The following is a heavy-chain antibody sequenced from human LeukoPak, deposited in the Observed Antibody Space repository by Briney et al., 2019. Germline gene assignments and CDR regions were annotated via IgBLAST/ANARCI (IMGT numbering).Heavy chain of an antibody. J-gene: IGHJ3*02. CDR1: GGTFSSYA. V-gene: IGHV1-69*04. CDR3: ARDWGFGSGSYNAFDI. Sequence: SVKVSCKASGGTFSSYAISWVRQAPGQGLEWMGRIIPILGIANYAQKFQGRVTITADKSASTAYMELSSLRSEDTAVYYCARDWGFGSGSYNAFDIWGQGTMVTVSS. D-gene: IGHD1-26*01. CDR2: IIPILGIA.